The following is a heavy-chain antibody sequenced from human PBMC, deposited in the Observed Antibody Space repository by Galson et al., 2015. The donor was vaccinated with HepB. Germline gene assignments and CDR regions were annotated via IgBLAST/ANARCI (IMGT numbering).Heavy chain of an antibody. Sequence: SLRLSCAASGFTFSSYGMHWVRQAPGKGLEWVAFIRYDGSNKYYADSVKGRFTISRDNSKNTLYLQMNSLRAEDTAVYYCAKIAAWGSGSYSIVIDYWGQGTLVTVSS. CDR2: IRYDGSNK. CDR1: GFTFSSYG. V-gene: IGHV3-30*02. J-gene: IGHJ4*02. CDR3: AKIAAWGSGSYSIVIDY. D-gene: IGHD3-10*01.